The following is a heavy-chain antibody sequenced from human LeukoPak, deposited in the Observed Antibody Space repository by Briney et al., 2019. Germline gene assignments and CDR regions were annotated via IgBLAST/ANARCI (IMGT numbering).Heavy chain of an antibody. CDR2: INTNTGNP. J-gene: IGHJ6*03. CDR1: GYTFTSYA. Sequence: ASVKVSCKASGYTFTSYAMNWVRQAPGQGLEWMGWINTNTGNPTYAQGFTGRFVFSLDTSVSTAYLQISSLKAEDTAVYYCASPGPAAGNFMAYYYYMDVWGKGTTVTVSS. D-gene: IGHD6-13*01. CDR3: ASPGPAAGNFMAYYYYMDV. V-gene: IGHV7-4-1*02.